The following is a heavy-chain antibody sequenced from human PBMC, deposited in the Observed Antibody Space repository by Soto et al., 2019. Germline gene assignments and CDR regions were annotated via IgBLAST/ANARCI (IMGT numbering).Heavy chain of an antibody. V-gene: IGHV3-30*18. CDR3: AKDMIVATTTSHYYYGMDV. J-gene: IGHJ6*02. CDR1: GFTFSSYG. D-gene: IGHD5-12*01. Sequence: GSLRLSCAASGFTFSSYGMHWVRQAPGKGLEWVAVISYDGSNKYYADSVKGRFTISRDNSKNTLYLQMNSLRAEDTAVYYCAKDMIVATTTSHYYYGMDVWGQGTTVTVSS. CDR2: ISYDGSNK.